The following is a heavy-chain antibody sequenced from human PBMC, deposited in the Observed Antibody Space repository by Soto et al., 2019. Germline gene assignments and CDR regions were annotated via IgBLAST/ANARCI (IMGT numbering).Heavy chain of an antibody. Sequence: ASVKVSCKASGYSFRSYGIQWVRQAPGQSLEWMGWINVDSGDTEYSQSFQDRVTIIRDTSANTVYMELSSLRTEDTAVYYCARVGLKYLRWFDPWGQGSLVTVSS. V-gene: IGHV1-3*01. D-gene: IGHD6-6*01. CDR1: GYSFRSYG. CDR3: ARVGLKYLRWFDP. J-gene: IGHJ5*02. CDR2: INVDSGDT.